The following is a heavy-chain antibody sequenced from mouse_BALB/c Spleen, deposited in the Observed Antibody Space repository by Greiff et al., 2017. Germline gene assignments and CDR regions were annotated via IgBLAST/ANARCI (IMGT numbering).Heavy chain of an antibody. D-gene: IGHD2-14*01. V-gene: IGHV1-7*01. CDR2: INPSTGYT. CDR1: GYTFTSYW. J-gene: IGHJ2*01. Sequence: QVQLKQSGAELAKPGASVKMSCKASGYTFTSYWMHWVKQRPGQGLEWIGYINPSTGYTEYNQKFKDKATLTADKSSSTAHMQLSSLTSEDSAVYYCAREVPYYFDYWGQGTTLTVSS. CDR3: AREVPYYFDY.